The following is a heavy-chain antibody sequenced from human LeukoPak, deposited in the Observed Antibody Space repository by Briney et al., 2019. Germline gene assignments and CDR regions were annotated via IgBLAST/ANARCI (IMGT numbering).Heavy chain of an antibody. CDR3: ARVFRITKTTGMDV. CDR1: GFTFSNYV. Sequence: PGGSLRLCCVASGFTFSNYVMHWVRQAAGKGLEWVALISYDGSNENYADSVKGRFTISRDNSKNTLYLQMNSLRAEDTAVYYCARVFRITKTTGMDVWGQGTTVTVSS. J-gene: IGHJ6*02. D-gene: IGHD3-10*01. CDR2: ISYDGSNE. V-gene: IGHV3-30-3*01.